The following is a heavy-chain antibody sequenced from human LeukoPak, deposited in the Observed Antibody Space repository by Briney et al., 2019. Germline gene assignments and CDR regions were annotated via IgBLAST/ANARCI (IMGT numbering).Heavy chain of an antibody. Sequence: PSETLSLTCTVSGGSISSTSYFWGWIRQSPGKGLGWIGSIYYSGNTYYNPSFKSRVIISVDTSKNHFSLKLSSVTAADTAVYYCAREKLGGKWSDYWGQGTLVTVSS. CDR2: IYYSGNT. J-gene: IGHJ4*02. CDR3: AREKLGGKWSDY. D-gene: IGHD3-16*01. CDR1: GGSISSTSYF. V-gene: IGHV4-39*07.